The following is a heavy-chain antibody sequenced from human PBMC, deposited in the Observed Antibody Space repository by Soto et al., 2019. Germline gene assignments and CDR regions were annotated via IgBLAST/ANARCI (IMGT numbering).Heavy chain of an antibody. CDR1: GFTFSSYG. D-gene: IGHD2-21*01. V-gene: IGHV3-30*18. CDR2: ISYDGSNK. Sequence: QVQLVESGGGVVQPGRSLRLSCAASGFTFSSYGMHWVRQAPGKGLEWVAVISYDGSNKYYADSVEGRFTISRDNSKNTLYLQMNSLRAEDTAVYYCAKDRAYAPIDYWGQGTLVTVSS. CDR3: AKDRAYAPIDY. J-gene: IGHJ4*02.